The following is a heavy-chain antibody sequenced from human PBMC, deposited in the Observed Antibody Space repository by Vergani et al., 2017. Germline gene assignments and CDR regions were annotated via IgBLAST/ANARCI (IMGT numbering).Heavy chain of an antibody. CDR2: IWYDGSNK. CDR3: AGGSSSSDNWFDP. V-gene: IGHV3-33*01. D-gene: IGHD6-6*01. CDR1: GFTFSSYG. Sequence: QVQLVESGGGVVQPGRSLRLSCAASGFTFSSYGMHWVRQAPGKGLEWVAVIWYDGSNKYYADSVKGRFTISRDNSKNTLYLQMNSLRAEDTAVYYCAGGSSSSDNWFDPWGQGTLVTVSS. J-gene: IGHJ5*02.